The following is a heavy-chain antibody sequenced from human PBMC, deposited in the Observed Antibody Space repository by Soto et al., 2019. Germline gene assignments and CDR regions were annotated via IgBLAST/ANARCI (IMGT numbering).Heavy chain of an antibody. Sequence: GGSLRLSCAASGFTFSSYAMSWVRQAPGKGLEWVSAISGSGGSTYYADSVKGRFTISRDNSKNTLYLQMNSLRAEDTAVYYCAKPATVTTYYYYYYMDVWGKGTTVTVSS. CDR1: GFTFSSYA. D-gene: IGHD4-17*01. V-gene: IGHV3-23*01. CDR2: ISGSGGST. J-gene: IGHJ6*03. CDR3: AKPATVTTYYYYYYMDV.